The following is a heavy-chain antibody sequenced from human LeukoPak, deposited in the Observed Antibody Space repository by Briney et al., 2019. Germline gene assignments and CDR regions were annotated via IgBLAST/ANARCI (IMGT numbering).Heavy chain of an antibody. V-gene: IGHV1-46*01. J-gene: IGHJ5*02. CDR2: INPSGGST. CDR3: ARKTGSSWYGGWFDP. Sequence: ASVKVSCKASGYTFTRNFMHWVRQAPGQGLEWMGIINPSGGSTSYAQKFQGRVTMTRDTSTSTVYMELSSLRSEDTAVYYCARKTGSSWYGGWFDPWGQGTLVTVSS. D-gene: IGHD6-13*01. CDR1: GYTFTRNF.